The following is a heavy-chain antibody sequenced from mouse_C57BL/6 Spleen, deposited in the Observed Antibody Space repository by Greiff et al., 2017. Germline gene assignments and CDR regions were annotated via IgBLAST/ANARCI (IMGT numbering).Heavy chain of an antibody. D-gene: IGHD1-1*01. CDR2: IRSKSNNYAT. Sequence: EVQRVESGGGLVQPKGSLKLSCAASGFSFNTYAMNWVRQAPGKGLEWAARIRSKSNNYATYYAVSVKDRFTITRDDSESMLYLQMNNVNTEDTAMDYCVTYGSSYYAMDYWGQGTSVTVSS. J-gene: IGHJ4*01. CDR3: VTYGSSYYAMDY. V-gene: IGHV10-1*01. CDR1: GFSFNTYA.